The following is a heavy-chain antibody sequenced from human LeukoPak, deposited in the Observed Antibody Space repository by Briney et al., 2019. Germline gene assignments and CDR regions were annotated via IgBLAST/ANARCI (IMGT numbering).Heavy chain of an antibody. CDR1: GFTFNRFY. CDR2: ISSNGATT. D-gene: IGHD2-15*01. CDR3: TRGPRPLRYCSGGSCPSYYSGMDV. Sequence: PGGSLRLSCSTSGFTFNRFYLHWVRQAPGKGLEFVSHISSNGATTYYADSVKGRFTISRDNSKNTLYLQMNSLRVEDTAVYSCTRGPRPLRYCSGGSCPSYYSGMDVWGQGTTVTVSS. V-gene: IGHV3-64*04. J-gene: IGHJ6*02.